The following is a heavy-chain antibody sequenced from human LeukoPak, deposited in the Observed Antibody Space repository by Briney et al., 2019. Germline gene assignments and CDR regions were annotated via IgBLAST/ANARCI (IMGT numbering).Heavy chain of an antibody. V-gene: IGHV1-18*01. CDR2: ISAYNGNT. D-gene: IGHD2-2*01. J-gene: IGHJ4*02. CDR3: ARNLVHAATSVLPNDY. Sequence: ASVKVSCKSSGYTFTIYGISWVRQAPRQGPEWMGWISAYNGNTNYAQKLQCRITITTDTFTSTVYMELRSLRSDDTAVYYSARNLVHAATSVLPNDYWGQGTLVTVSS. CDR1: GYTFTIYG.